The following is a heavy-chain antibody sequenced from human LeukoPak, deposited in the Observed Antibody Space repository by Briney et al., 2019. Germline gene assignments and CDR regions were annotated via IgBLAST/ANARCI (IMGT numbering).Heavy chain of an antibody. D-gene: IGHD3-3*01. CDR2: IVVGSGNT. J-gene: IGHJ4*02. CDR3: AAEPNAFWSGYYYFGY. CDR1: GFTFTSSA. V-gene: IGHV1-58*02. Sequence: ASVKVSCKASGFTFTSSAMQWVRQARGQRLEWIGWIVVGSGNTNYAQKFQERVTITRDMSTSTAYMELSSLRSEDTAVYYCAAEPNAFWSGYYYFGYWGQGTLVTVSS.